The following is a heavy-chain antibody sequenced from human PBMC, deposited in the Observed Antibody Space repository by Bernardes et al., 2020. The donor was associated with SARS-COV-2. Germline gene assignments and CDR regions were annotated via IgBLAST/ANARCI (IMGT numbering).Heavy chain of an antibody. V-gene: IGHV4-31*03. D-gene: IGHD3-16*01. CDR3: ASKGRFPGLYYYYGMDV. Sequence: SETLSLTCTVSGGSVSSSGHYWSWIRQHPGKGLEWIGYINYSGTTHYNPSLKSRVTISVDTSKNQFSLKLSSVTAADTAVYYCASKGRFPGLYYYYGMDVWGQGTTVTVSS. CDR2: INYSGTT. CDR1: GGSVSSSGHY. J-gene: IGHJ6*02.